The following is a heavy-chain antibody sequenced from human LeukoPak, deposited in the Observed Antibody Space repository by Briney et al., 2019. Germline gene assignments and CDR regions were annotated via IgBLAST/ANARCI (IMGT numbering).Heavy chain of an antibody. CDR3: ARGDSDFWSGTIDY. D-gene: IGHD3-3*01. J-gene: IGHJ4*02. V-gene: IGHV3-7*01. CDR2: IKQDGSEK. Sequence: GGSLRLSCAASGFTFSSYPMSWVRQAPGKGLEWVANIKQDGSEKYYVDSVKGRFTISRDNAKNSLYLQMNSLRAEDTAVYYCARGDSDFWSGTIDYWGQGTLVTVSS. CDR1: GFTFSSYP.